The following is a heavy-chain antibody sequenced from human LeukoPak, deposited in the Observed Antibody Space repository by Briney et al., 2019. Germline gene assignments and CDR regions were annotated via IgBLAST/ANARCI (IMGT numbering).Heavy chain of an antibody. CDR1: GFILSNYA. V-gene: IGHV3-23*01. D-gene: IGHD2-15*01. Sequence: GGSLRLSCAASGFILSNYAMNWVRQAPGKGLEWVSALGYSGGTTYYADSVKGHFTISRDNSKNTVFLQMNSLRADDTAVYYCARGYCSGGSCYWFFDLWGRGTLVTVS. CDR2: LGYSGGTT. J-gene: IGHJ2*01. CDR3: ARGYCSGGSCYWFFDL.